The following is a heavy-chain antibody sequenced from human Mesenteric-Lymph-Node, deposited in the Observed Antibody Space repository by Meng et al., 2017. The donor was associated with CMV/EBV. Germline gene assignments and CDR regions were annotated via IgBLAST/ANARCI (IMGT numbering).Heavy chain of an antibody. CDR1: GGSVSNSDYY. D-gene: IGHD6-13*01. V-gene: IGHV4-39*01. J-gene: IGHJ5*02. CDR3: AGESQQLVAWWFDP. CDR2: IYYSGKT. Sequence: SETLSLTCTVSGGSVSNSDYYWGWIRQPSGKGLEWIGSIYYSGKTYYNPSLKSRVTMSVDASKSQFSLRLSSVTAADTAVYYCAGESQQLVAWWFDPWGQGTLVTVSS.